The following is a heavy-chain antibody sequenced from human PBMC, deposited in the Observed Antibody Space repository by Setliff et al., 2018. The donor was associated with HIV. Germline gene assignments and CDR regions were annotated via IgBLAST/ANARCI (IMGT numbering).Heavy chain of an antibody. Sequence: SETLFLTCTVSGGSISSGSYYWSWIRQPAGKGLEWIGLIYTSGRTNYNPSLKSRVTISVDTSKNQFSLNLSSVTAADTAVYYCARDSDLDYSSSACWYFDLWGRGTLVTVS. CDR2: IYTSGRT. CDR3: ARDSDLDYSSSACWYFDL. J-gene: IGHJ2*01. V-gene: IGHV4-61*02. CDR1: GGSISSGSYY. D-gene: IGHD6-6*01.